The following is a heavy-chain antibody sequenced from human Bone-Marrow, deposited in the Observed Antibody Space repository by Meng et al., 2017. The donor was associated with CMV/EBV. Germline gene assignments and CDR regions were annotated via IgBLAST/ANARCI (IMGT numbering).Heavy chain of an antibody. J-gene: IGHJ3*02. CDR2: ISGYDGRT. Sequence: ASVKVSCKASGYTFSSYGISWVRQAPGQGLEWMGWISGYDGRTNYAQKFQGRVTMTWNTSISTAYMELSSLRSEDTAVYYCAREGYCSSTTCYGHAFDIWGQGTMVTVSS. CDR3: AREGYCSSTTCYGHAFDI. D-gene: IGHD2-2*01. V-gene: IGHV1-18*01. CDR1: GYTFSSYG.